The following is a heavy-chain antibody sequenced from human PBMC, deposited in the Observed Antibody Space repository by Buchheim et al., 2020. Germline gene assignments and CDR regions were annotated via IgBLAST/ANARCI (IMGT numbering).Heavy chain of an antibody. J-gene: IGHJ4*02. D-gene: IGHD3-22*01. CDR2: ISSSSSTI. CDR1: GFTFSSYS. CDR3: ARDRYYYDSSGRADY. Sequence: EVQLVESGGGLVQPGGSLRLSCAASGFTFSSYSMNWVRQAPGKGLEWVSYISSSSSTIYYADSVKGRFTISRDNAKNSLYLKMNSLRAEDTAVYYCARDRYYYDSSGRADYWGQGTL. V-gene: IGHV3-48*01.